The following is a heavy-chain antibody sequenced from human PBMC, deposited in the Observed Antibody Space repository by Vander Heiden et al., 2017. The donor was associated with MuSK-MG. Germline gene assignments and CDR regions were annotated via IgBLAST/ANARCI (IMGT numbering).Heavy chain of an antibody. CDR1: GFTFSNAW. Sequence: EVQLVESGGGLVKPGGSLRLSCAASGFTFSNAWMSWVRQAPGKGLEWVGRIKSTPDGGTTDYAAPVKGRFIISRDDSKDTLYLHMNNLKTEDTALYYCIAPRFYYDSGSLYFQHWGQGTLVTVSS. J-gene: IGHJ1*01. CDR3: IAPRFYYDSGSLYFQH. CDR2: IKSTPDGGTT. D-gene: IGHD3-10*01. V-gene: IGHV3-15*01.